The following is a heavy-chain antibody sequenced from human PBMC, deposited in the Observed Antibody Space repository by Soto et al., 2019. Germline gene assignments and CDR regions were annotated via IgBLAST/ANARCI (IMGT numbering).Heavy chain of an antibody. CDR1: GGSFRGYS. V-gene: IGHV4-34*01. J-gene: IGHJ5*02. Sequence: QVQLQQWGAGLLKPSETLSLTCAVYGGSFRGYSWSWIRQPPGKGLEWIGEINYSGSTTYNPSLKSRVTISVDTSKNQCSLRLGSATAADTAVYYCARGNWFDPLGQGTLVTVSS. CDR3: ARGNWFDP. CDR2: INYSGST.